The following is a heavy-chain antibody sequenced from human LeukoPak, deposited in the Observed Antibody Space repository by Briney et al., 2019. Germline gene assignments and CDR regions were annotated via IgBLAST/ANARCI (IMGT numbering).Heavy chain of an antibody. CDR3: AREPAYYDILTGYYWTHFDY. CDR1: GGSISSGSYY. V-gene: IGHV4-61*02. Sequence: SQTLSLTCTVSGGSISSGSYYWSWIRQPAGKGLEWIGRIYTSGSTNYNPSLKSRVTISVDTSENQFSLKLSSVTAADTAVYYCAREPAYYDILTGYYWTHFDYWGQGTLVTVSS. CDR2: IYTSGST. D-gene: IGHD3-9*01. J-gene: IGHJ4*02.